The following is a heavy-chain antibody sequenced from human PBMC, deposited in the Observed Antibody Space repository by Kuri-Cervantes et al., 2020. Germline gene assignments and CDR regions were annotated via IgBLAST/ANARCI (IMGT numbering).Heavy chain of an antibody. D-gene: IGHD6-19*01. Sequence: ASVKVSCKASGYTFTSYYMHWVRQAPGQGLEWMGIINPSGGSTSYAQKFQGRVTMTRDTSTSTAYMELSSLRSEDTAVYYCAREGIAVAGHGGYDYWGQGTLVTVSS. CDR2: INPSGGST. J-gene: IGHJ4*02. V-gene: IGHV1-46*01. CDR1: GYTFTSYY. CDR3: AREGIAVAGHGGYDY.